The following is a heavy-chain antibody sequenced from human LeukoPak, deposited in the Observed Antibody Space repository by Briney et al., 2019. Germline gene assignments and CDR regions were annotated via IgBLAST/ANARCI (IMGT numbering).Heavy chain of an antibody. J-gene: IGHJ4*02. CDR2: MNPNSGNT. CDR1: GYTFSSYD. CDR3: ARLPKYSRPLDY. D-gene: IGHD6-6*01. V-gene: IGHV1-8*03. Sequence: ASVKVSCKASGYTFSSYDINWVRQATGQGLVWMGWMNPNSGNTAYAQNFQGRVTISRDTSISTAYMELSSLRSEDTAVYYCARLPKYSRPLDYWGQGTLVTVSS.